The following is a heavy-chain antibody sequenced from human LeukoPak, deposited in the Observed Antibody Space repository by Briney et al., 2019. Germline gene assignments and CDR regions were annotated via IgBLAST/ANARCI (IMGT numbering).Heavy chain of an antibody. V-gene: IGHV4-59*01. CDR1: GGSISSYY. CDR3: ARMREDYMDV. J-gene: IGHJ6*03. CDR2: IYYSGST. Sequence: SETLSLTCTVSGGSISSYYWSWIRQPPGKGLEWIGYIYYSGSTNYNPSLKSRVTISVDTSKDQFSLKLSSVTAADTAVYYCARMREDYMDVWGKGTTVTVSS.